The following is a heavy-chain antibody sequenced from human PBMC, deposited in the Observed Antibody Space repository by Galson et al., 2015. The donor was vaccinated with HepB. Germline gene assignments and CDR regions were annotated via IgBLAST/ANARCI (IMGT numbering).Heavy chain of an antibody. CDR2: ISSSSSYI. J-gene: IGHJ4*02. CDR3: ARPDSDYTGGINY. D-gene: IGHD4-11*01. V-gene: IGHV3-21*01. Sequence: SLRLSCAASGFTFSSYSMNWVRQAPGKGLEWVSSISSSSSYIYYADSVKGRFTISRDNAKNSLYLQMNSLRAEDTAVYYCARPDSDYTGGINYWGQGTLVTISS. CDR1: GFTFSSYS.